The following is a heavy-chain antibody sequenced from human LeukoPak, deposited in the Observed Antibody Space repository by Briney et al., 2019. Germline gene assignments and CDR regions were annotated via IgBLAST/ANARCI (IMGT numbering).Heavy chain of an antibody. J-gene: IGHJ4*02. CDR2: IKQDGSEK. CDR3: AREPYAEEFDY. CDR1: GFTFSDYW. Sequence: GGSLRLSCAASGFTFSDYWVSWVRQAPGKGLEWVANIKQDGSEKYYVDSVKGRFTISRDNAKNSLYLQMNSLRAEDTAVYYCAREPYAEEFDYWGQGTLVTVSS. V-gene: IGHV3-7*04. D-gene: IGHD4-17*01.